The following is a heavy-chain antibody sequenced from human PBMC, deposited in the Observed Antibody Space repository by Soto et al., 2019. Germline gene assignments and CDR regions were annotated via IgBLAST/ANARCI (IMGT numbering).Heavy chain of an antibody. CDR2: IKSKTDGGTT. D-gene: IGHD2-2*01. J-gene: IGHJ5*02. Sequence: EVQLVESGGGLVKPGGYIRLSCAASGFTFSNAWMNWVRKAPGKGLEWVGRIKSKTDGGTTDYAAPVKGRLTISRDDSKYTLYLQMNSLKPEDTAVYYCTPAPGVLVPAAPRRLDPWGEGTLVAFSS. V-gene: IGHV3-15*07. CDR3: TPAPGVLVPAAPRRLDP. CDR1: GFTFSNAW.